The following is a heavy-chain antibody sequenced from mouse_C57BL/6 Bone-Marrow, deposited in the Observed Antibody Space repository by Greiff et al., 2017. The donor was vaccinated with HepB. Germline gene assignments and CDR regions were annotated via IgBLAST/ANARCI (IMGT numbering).Heavy chain of an antibody. CDR1: GYTFTSYG. V-gene: IGHV1-81*01. CDR2: IYPRSGNT. D-gene: IGHD1-1*01. Sequence: VQLQQSGAELARPGASVKLSCKASGYTFTSYGISWVKQRTGQGLEWIGEIYPRSGNTYYNEKFKGKATLTADKSSSTAYMELRSLTSEDSAVYFCARRGYYGSSGYYFDYWGQGTTLTVSS. CDR3: ARRGYYGSSGYYFDY. J-gene: IGHJ2*01.